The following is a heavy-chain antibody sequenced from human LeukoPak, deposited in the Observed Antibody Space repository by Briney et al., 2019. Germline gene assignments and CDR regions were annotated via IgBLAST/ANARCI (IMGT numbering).Heavy chain of an antibody. CDR2: IKQDGSEK. V-gene: IGHV3-7*01. CDR1: GFTFSSYE. CDR3: ARDRYRGSYDY. D-gene: IGHD1-26*01. Sequence: GGSLRLSCAASGFTFSSYEMNWVRQAPGKGLEWVANIKQDGSEKYYVDSVKGRFTISRDNAKNSLYLQMNSLRAEDTAVYYCARDRYRGSYDYWGQGTLVTVSS. J-gene: IGHJ4*02.